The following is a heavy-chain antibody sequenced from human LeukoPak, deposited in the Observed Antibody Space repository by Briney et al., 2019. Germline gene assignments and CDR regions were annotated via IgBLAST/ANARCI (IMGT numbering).Heavy chain of an antibody. CDR1: GGTFSSYA. D-gene: IGHD1-26*01. J-gene: IGHJ4*02. Sequence: GASVKLSCKASGGTFSSYAISWVRQAPGQGLEWMGGIIPIFGTANYAQKFQGRVTITADESTSTAYMELSSLRSEDTAVYYCARGGPSDETYFDYWGQGTLVTVSS. CDR2: IIPIFGTA. CDR3: ARGGPSDETYFDY. V-gene: IGHV1-69*13.